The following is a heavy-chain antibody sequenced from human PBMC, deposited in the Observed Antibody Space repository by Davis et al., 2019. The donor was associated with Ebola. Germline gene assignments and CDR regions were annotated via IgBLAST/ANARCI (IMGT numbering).Heavy chain of an antibody. D-gene: IGHD5-12*01. CDR3: VSGYVGGGSNGVPLGF. CDR1: GFTIDAFV. J-gene: IGHJ4*02. Sequence: GGSLRLSCAASGFTIDAFVMVWVRQPPRKGLEWVSTISWDGSKMDYVDSVKGRFIVSRDNARNSLSLQLNSLKPEDTACYYCVSGYVGGGSNGVPLGFWGQGTLVTVSS. V-gene: IGHV3-9*01. CDR2: ISWDGSKM.